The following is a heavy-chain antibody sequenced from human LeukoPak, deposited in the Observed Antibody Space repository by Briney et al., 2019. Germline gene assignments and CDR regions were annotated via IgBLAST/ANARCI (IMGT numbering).Heavy chain of an antibody. V-gene: IGHV4-61*02. CDR2: IYTSGST. CDR3: ARDLGHCRNIICSSSAY. CDR1: GGSISSGSYY. Sequence: PSETLSLTCTVSGGSISSGSYYWSWIRQPAGKGLEWIGRIYTSGSTNYNPSLKSRVTISVDTSKNQFSLKLSSVTAADTAVYYCARDLGHCRNIICSSSAYWGRGTLVTVSS. D-gene: IGHD2-2*01. J-gene: IGHJ4*02.